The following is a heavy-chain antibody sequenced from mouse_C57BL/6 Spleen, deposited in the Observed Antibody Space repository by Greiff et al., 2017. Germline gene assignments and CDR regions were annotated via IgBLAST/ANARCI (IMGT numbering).Heavy chain of an antibody. CDR3: ASPIYYYGSGV. CDR1: GYSITSGYY. Sequence: EVQLQESGPGLVKPSQSLSLTCSVTGYSITSGYYWNWIRQFPGNKLEWMGYISYDGSNNYNPSLKNRISITRDTSKNQFFLKLNSVTTEDTATYYCASPIYYYGSGVWGTGTTVTVSS. V-gene: IGHV3-6*01. J-gene: IGHJ1*03. CDR2: ISYDGSN. D-gene: IGHD1-1*01.